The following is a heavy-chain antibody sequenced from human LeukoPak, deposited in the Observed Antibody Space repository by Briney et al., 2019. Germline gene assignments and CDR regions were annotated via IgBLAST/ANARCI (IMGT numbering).Heavy chain of an antibody. CDR3: AKDQSALISYFDY. V-gene: IGHV3-23*01. CDR1: GFTFSSYA. J-gene: IGHJ4*02. Sequence: PGGSLRLSCAASGFTFSSYAMSWVRQAPGKGLGWVSAISGSGGSTYYADSVKGRFTISRDNSKNTLYLQMNSLRAEDTAVYYCAKDQSALISYFDYWGQGTLVTVSS. CDR2: ISGSGGST. D-gene: IGHD2/OR15-2a*01.